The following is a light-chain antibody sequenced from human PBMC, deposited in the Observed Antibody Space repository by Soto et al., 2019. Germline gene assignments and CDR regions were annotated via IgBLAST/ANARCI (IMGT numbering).Light chain of an antibody. Sequence: QSALTQPASVSGFPGQSITISCTGTSSDVGGYNYVSWHQHHPGKAPKLMIYDVSNRPSGVSNRFSGSKSGNTASLTISGLQAEDEADYYCSSYTTSSTWVFGGGTKVTVL. CDR3: SSYTTSSTWV. CDR1: SSDVGGYNY. CDR2: DVS. V-gene: IGLV2-14*03. J-gene: IGLJ3*02.